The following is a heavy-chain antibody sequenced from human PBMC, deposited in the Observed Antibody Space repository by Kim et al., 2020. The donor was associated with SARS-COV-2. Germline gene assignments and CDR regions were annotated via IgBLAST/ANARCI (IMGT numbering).Heavy chain of an antibody. V-gene: IGHV4-59*13. D-gene: IGHD1-1*01. CDR3: ARDARLEPPHYYGMDV. CDR2: IYYSGST. J-gene: IGHJ6*02. Sequence: SETLSLTCTVSGGSISSYYWSWIRQPPGKGLEWIGYIYYSGSTNYNPSLKSRVTISVDTSKNQFSLKLSSVTAADTAVYYCARDARLEPPHYYGMDVWGQGTTVTVSS. CDR1: GGSISSYY.